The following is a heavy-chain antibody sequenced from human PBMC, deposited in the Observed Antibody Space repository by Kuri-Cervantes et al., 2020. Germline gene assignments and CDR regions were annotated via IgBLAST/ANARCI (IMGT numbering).Heavy chain of an antibody. J-gene: IGHJ6*02. D-gene: IGHD2-2*01. CDR2: IYSGGST. CDR1: GFTVSSNY. CDR3: ARDVVPAAIVGRYYYYGMDV. Sequence: GGSLRLSCAASGFTVSSNYMSWVRQAPGKGLEWVSVIYSGGSTYYADSVKGRFTISRDNSKNTLYLQMNSLRAEDTAVYYCARDVVPAAIVGRYYYYGMDVWGQGPTVTVSS. V-gene: IGHV3-53*01.